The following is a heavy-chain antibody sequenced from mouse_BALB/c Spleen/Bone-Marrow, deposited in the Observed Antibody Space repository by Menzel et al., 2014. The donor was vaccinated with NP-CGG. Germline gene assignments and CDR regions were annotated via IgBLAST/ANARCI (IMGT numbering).Heavy chain of an antibody. J-gene: IGHJ1*01. CDR1: GFTFSSYG. CDR3: ARVYGWYFDV. V-gene: IGHV5-6-3*01. CDR2: ISNNGGST. D-gene: IGHD1-1*01. Sequence: EVKVEESGGGLVQPGGSLKLSCVASGFTFSSYGMSWVRQTPDKRLELVATISNNGGSTYYPDSVKGQFTISRDNAKNTLYLQMSSLKSEDTAMYYCARVYGWYFDVWGAGTTVTVSS.